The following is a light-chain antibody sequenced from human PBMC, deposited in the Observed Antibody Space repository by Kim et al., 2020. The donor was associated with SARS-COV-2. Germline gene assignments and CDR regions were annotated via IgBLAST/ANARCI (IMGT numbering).Light chain of an antibody. CDR1: QRVSRNY. V-gene: IGKV3-20*01. CDR2: GAS. CDR3: QHYGGSRYT. Sequence: LSPGERATPSCRASQRVSRNYLAWYQQKLGQTPRLLIYGASTRAPGIPDRFSGSGSGADFTLTISSLGPEDFAVYYCQHYGGSRYTFGQGTKLEI. J-gene: IGKJ2*01.